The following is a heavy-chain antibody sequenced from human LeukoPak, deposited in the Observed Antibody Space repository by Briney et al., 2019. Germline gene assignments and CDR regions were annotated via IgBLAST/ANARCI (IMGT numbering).Heavy chain of an antibody. J-gene: IGHJ3*02. CDR3: AGYYDSSGPMGYRI. V-gene: IGHV4-61*02. CDR2: IYTSGST. D-gene: IGHD3-22*01. Sequence: SQTLSLTCTVSGGSISSGSYFWSWIRQPAGKGLEWIGRIYTSGSTKYNPSLKSRVTISVDTSRNQFSLKLSSVTAADTAVYYCAGYYDSSGPMGYRIWDQGTMVTVSS. CDR1: GGSISSGSYF.